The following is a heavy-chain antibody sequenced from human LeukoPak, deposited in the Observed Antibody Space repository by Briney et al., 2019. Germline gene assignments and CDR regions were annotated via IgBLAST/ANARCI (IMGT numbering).Heavy chain of an antibody. D-gene: IGHD1-26*01. CDR2: ISAYNGNT. J-gene: IGHJ4*02. Sequence: ASVKVSCKASGYTFTSYGISWVRQAPGQGLEWMGWISAYNGNTNYAQKLQGRVTMTTDTSTSTAYMELRSLRSDDTAVYYCARRLESIVGASHLDYWGQGTLVTVSS. CDR3: ARRLESIVGASHLDY. CDR1: GYTFTSYG. V-gene: IGHV1-18*01.